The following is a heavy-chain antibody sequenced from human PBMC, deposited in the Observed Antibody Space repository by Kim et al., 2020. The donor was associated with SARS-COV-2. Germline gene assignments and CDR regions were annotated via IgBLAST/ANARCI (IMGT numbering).Heavy chain of an antibody. D-gene: IGHD3-10*01. CDR3: ARAFVLLWFGIDY. V-gene: IGHV3-33*05. CDR1: GFTFSSYG. Sequence: GGSLRLSCAASGFTFSSYGMHWVRQAPGKGLEWVAVISYDGSNKYYADSVKGRFTISRDNSKNTLYLQMNSLRAEDTAVYYCARAFVLLWFGIDYWGQGTLVTVSS. J-gene: IGHJ4*02. CDR2: ISYDGSNK.